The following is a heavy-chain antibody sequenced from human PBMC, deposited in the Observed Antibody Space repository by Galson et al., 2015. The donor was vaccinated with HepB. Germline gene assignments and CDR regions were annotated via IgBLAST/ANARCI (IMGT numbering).Heavy chain of an antibody. CDR2: ISGSGGST. CDR3: AKEILSIRHVFDI. D-gene: IGHD3-3*01. CDR1: GFTFSNYV. Sequence: SLRLSCAASGFTFSNYVMNWVRQAPGKGLEWVSAISGSGGSTYYADSVKGRFTISRDNSKNTLYLQMNSLRAEDTALYYCAKEILSIRHVFDIWGQGTMVTVSS. J-gene: IGHJ3*02. V-gene: IGHV3-23*01.